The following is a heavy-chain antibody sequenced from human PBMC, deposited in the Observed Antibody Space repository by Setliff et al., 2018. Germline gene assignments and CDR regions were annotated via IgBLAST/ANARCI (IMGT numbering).Heavy chain of an antibody. J-gene: IGHJ4*02. V-gene: IGHV1-46*01. Sequence: ASVKVSCKASGHTFTSYFMQWVRQAPGQGLEWMGMINPSGGYTIYAQKFQGRVTMTRDTSTSTVYLELSSLRSEDTAVYYCARGLIVLPGPSGDMGDFDYWGQGTLVT. D-gene: IGHD2-8*01. CDR1: GHTFTSYF. CDR3: ARGLIVLPGPSGDMGDFDY. CDR2: INPSGGYT.